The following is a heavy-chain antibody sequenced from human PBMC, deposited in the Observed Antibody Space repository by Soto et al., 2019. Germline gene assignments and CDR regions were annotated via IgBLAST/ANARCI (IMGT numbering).Heavy chain of an antibody. CDR2: ISYDGSNK. CDR3: AKEQRGYSYGYGILGYYYYGMDV. D-gene: IGHD5-18*01. V-gene: IGHV3-30*18. CDR1: GFTFSSYG. Sequence: PGGSLRLSCAASGFTFSSYGMHWVRQAPGKGPEWVAVISYDGSNKYYADSVKGRFTISRDNSKNTLYLQMNSLRAEDTAVYYCAKEQRGYSYGYGILGYYYYGMDVWGQGTTVTVSS. J-gene: IGHJ6*02.